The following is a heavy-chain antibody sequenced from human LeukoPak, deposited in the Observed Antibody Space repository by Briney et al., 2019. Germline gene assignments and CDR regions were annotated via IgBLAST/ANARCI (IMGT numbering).Heavy chain of an antibody. CDR2: ISYDGNIK. J-gene: IGHJ1*01. D-gene: IGHD4-23*01. V-gene: IGHV3-30*18. CDR1: GFTFTSYN. Sequence: GRSLRLACTASGFTFTSYNFHWVRQAPGKGLQWVAFISYDGNIKYEESVKGRFTISRDNSKNTLYLQMNSLRAEDTAVYYCAKERVVTLLGAEGFQNWGQGTLVTVSS. CDR3: AKERVVTLLGAEGFQN.